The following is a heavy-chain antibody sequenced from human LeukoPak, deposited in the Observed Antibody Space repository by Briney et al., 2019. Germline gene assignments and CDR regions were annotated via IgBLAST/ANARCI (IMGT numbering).Heavy chain of an antibody. V-gene: IGHV3-30*18. CDR3: AKDVRAVAGTDAFDI. CDR2: ISYDGSNK. D-gene: IGHD6-19*01. CDR1: GFTFSSYG. Sequence: GGSLRLSCAASGFTFSSYGMHWVRQAPGKGLEWVAVISYDGSNKYYADSVKGRFTISRDNSKDTLYLQMNSLRAEDTAVYYCAKDVRAVAGTDAFDIWGQGTMVTVSS. J-gene: IGHJ3*02.